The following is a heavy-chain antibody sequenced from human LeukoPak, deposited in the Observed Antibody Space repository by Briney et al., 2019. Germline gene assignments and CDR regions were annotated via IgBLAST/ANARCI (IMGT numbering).Heavy chain of an antibody. CDR3: ARGGSSSSVDY. CDR1: GYTFTTYD. V-gene: IGHV7-4-1*02. D-gene: IGHD6-6*01. Sequence: ASVKVSCKASGYTFTTYDMNWVRQAPGQGLEWMGWINTKTGNPTYVQGLTGRFVFSVDTSVSTAYLQISSLKTEDTAVYYCARGGSSSSVDYWGQGSLVTVSS. J-gene: IGHJ4*02. CDR2: INTKTGNP.